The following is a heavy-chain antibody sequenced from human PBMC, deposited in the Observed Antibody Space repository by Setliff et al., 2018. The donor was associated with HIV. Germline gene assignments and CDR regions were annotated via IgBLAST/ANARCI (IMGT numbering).Heavy chain of an antibody. D-gene: IGHD6-6*01. CDR2: IYSSGST. Sequence: SETLSLTCTVSGGSITNGGSYWTWIRQHPGKGLEWIGYIYSSGSTYYSPSLKSRVTISIDTSKNQFSLRLSSVTAADTAVYYCARDTKLVWGRWFDPWGQGTLVTAPQ. V-gene: IGHV4-31*03. J-gene: IGHJ5*02. CDR1: GGSITNGGSY. CDR3: ARDTKLVWGRWFDP.